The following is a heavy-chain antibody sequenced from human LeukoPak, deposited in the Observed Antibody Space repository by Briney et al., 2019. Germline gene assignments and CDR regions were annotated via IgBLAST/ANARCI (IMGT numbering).Heavy chain of an antibody. CDR2: IYYSGST. CDR1: GGSISSYY. Sequence: SETLSLTCSVSGGSISSYYWSWIRQPPGKGQEWIGYIYYSGSTNYNPSLKSRVTISVDTSKNQFSLKLSSVTAADTAVYYCARDYSGYGYYFDYWGQGTLVTVSS. CDR3: ARDYSGYGYYFDY. V-gene: IGHV4-59*01. D-gene: IGHD5-12*01. J-gene: IGHJ4*02.